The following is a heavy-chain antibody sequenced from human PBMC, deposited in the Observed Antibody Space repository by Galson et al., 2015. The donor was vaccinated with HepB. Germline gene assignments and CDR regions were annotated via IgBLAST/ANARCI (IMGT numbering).Heavy chain of an antibody. CDR1: GGSFSGYY. CDR2: INHSGST. V-gene: IGHV4-34*01. Sequence: ETLSLTCAVYGGSFSGYYWSWIRQPPGKGLEWIGEINHSGSTNYNPSLKSRVTISVDTSKNQFSLKLSSVTAADTAVYYCARLHGGNPDYYFDYWGQGTLVTVSS. CDR3: ARLHGGNPDYYFDY. J-gene: IGHJ4*02. D-gene: IGHD4-23*01.